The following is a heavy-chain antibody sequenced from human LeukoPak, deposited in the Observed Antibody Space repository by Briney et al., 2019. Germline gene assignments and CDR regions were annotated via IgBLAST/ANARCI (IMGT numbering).Heavy chain of an antibody. Sequence: GGSLRLSCAASGFTFSSYAMNWVRQVPGKGLEWVSAVSHGDGSTFHADSVKGRFIISRDNSKNTLYLQMNSLSAEDTAIYYCARKSLATRAMDFWGQGTPVTVSS. D-gene: IGHD6-6*01. CDR1: GFTFSSYA. V-gene: IGHV3-23*01. CDR2: VSHGDGST. CDR3: ARKSLATRAMDF. J-gene: IGHJ4*02.